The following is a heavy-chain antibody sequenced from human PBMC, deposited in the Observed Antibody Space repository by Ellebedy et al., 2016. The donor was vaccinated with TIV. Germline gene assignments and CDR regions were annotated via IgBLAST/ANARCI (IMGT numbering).Heavy chain of an antibody. CDR3: ARGSDTAMFTGAY. CDR2: IYYSGST. CDR1: GGSISSYY. V-gene: IGHV4-59*01. D-gene: IGHD5-18*01. J-gene: IGHJ4*02. Sequence: MPSETLSLTCTVSGGSISSYYWSWIRQPPGKGLEWIGYIYYSGSTNYNPSLKSRVTISVDTSKNQFSLKLSSVTAADTVVYYCARGSDTAMFTGAYWGQGTLVIVSS.